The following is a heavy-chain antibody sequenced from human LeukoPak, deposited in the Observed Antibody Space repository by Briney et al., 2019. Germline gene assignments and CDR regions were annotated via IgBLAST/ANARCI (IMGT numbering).Heavy chain of an antibody. CDR3: AKDAAIVVTNGDFDY. D-gene: IGHD5-12*01. Sequence: GRSLRLSCAASGFTFSSYGMHWVRQAPGKGLEWVAVISYDGSNKYYADSVKGRFTISRDNPKNTLYLQMNSLRAEDTAVYYCAKDAAIVVTNGDFDYWGQGTLVTVPS. CDR1: GFTFSSYG. V-gene: IGHV3-30*18. CDR2: ISYDGSNK. J-gene: IGHJ4*02.